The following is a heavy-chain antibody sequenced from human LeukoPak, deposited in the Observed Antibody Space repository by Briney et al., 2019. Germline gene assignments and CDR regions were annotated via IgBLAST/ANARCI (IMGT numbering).Heavy chain of an antibody. CDR2: INPNSGGT. Sequence: ASVKVSCKASGYTFTGYYMHWVRQAPGQGLEWMGWINPNSGGTNYAQKFQGRVTMTRDTSISTAYMELSRLRSDDTAVYYCARSPRVISCWYLVFDYWGQGTLVTVSS. V-gene: IGHV1-2*02. CDR1: GYTFTGYY. CDR3: ARSPRVISCWYLVFDY. D-gene: IGHD6-13*01. J-gene: IGHJ4*02.